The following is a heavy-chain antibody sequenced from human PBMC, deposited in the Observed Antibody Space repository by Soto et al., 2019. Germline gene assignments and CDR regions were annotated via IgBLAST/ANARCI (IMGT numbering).Heavy chain of an antibody. Sequence: ASVKVSCKASGYTFTSHGIIWVRQAAGQGVEGMGWISAYNGNTKHAQKLQGRVTMTTDTSTSTAYMGLRNMRSDDTAVYYCARLFEGCGIAASCGHYYYRDVWGKGTMVTVSS. CDR2: ISAYNGNT. CDR1: GYTFTSHG. CDR3: ARLFEGCGIAASCGHYYYRDV. V-gene: IGHV1-18*01. D-gene: IGHD6-13*01. J-gene: IGHJ6*03.